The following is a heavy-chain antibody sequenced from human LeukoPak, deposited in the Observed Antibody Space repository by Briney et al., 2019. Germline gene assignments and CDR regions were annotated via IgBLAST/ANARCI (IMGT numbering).Heavy chain of an antibody. V-gene: IGHV3-23*01. Sequence: PGGSVRLSCAASGFTFSSYAMSWVRQAPGKGLEWVSTITGSGCSTYYADSVKGRFTISRDNSKNTLYVQMNSLRAEDTAVYYCAKDGYSSSWYPFFDYWGQGTLVTVSS. CDR2: ITGSGCST. D-gene: IGHD6-13*01. CDR3: AKDGYSSSWYPFFDY. J-gene: IGHJ4*02. CDR1: GFTFSSYA.